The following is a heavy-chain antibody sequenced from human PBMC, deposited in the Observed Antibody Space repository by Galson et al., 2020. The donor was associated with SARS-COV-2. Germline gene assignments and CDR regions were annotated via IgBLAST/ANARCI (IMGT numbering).Heavy chain of an antibody. CDR1: GFTFSSYA. Sequence: GGSLRLSCAASGFTFSSYAMHWVRQAPGKGLEWVAVISYDGSNKYYADSVKGRFTISRDNSKNTLYLQMNSLRAEDTAVYYCARDAPLWLGAFDIWGQGTMVTVSS. CDR2: ISYDGSNK. CDR3: ARDAPLWLGAFDI. D-gene: IGHD5-18*01. J-gene: IGHJ3*02. V-gene: IGHV3-30*04.